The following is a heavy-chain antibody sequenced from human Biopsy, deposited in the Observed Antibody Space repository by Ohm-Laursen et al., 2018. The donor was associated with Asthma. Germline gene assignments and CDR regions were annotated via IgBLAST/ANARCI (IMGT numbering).Heavy chain of an antibody. D-gene: IGHD3-9*01. CDR1: GFTFSSYA. J-gene: IGHJ4*02. CDR2: ISGSGGST. Sequence: SLRLSCAASGFTFSSYAMSWVRQALGKGLEWVSAISGSGGSTYYADSVKGRFTISRDNSKNTLYLQMNSLRAEDTAVYYCAEDRDYDILTGPPGFDYWGQGTLVTVSS. CDR3: AEDRDYDILTGPPGFDY. V-gene: IGHV3-23*01.